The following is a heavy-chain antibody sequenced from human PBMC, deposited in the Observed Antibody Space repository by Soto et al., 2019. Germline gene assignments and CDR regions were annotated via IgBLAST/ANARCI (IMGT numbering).Heavy chain of an antibody. CDR1: GGSISSGGYY. Sequence: SETLSLTCTVSGGSISSGGYYWSWIRQHPGKGLEWIGYIYYSGSTYYNPSLKSRVTISVDTSKNQFSLKLSSVTAADTAVYYCASGYHDFWSGHYYYYGMDVWGQGTTVTVSS. D-gene: IGHD3-3*01. J-gene: IGHJ6*02. V-gene: IGHV4-31*03. CDR3: ASGYHDFWSGHYYYYGMDV. CDR2: IYYSGST.